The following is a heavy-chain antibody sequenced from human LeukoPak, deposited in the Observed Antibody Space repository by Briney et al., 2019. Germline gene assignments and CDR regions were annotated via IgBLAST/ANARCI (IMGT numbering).Heavy chain of an antibody. CDR3: ARTTYYYDSSGYLDY. V-gene: IGHV3-30-3*01. Sequence: GRSLRLSCAASGFTLSSYAMHWVRQAPGKGLEWVAVISYDGSNKYYADSVKGRFTISRDNSKNTLYLQMNSLRAEDTAVYYCARTTYYYDSSGYLDYWGQGTLVTVSS. J-gene: IGHJ4*02. CDR2: ISYDGSNK. CDR1: GFTLSSYA. D-gene: IGHD3-22*01.